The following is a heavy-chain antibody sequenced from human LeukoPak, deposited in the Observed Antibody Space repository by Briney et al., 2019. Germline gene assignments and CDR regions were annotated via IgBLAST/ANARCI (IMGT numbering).Heavy chain of an antibody. J-gene: IGHJ4*02. CDR2: IKQSGST. Sequence: SETLSLTCAVYGGSFRGYYGSWSRQPPGEGGEWLGEIKQSGSTNYNPSLKSRVTISVDTSKNQSSLNLSSVTAAATAVYYCARGAYSSSWYQDYWGQGTLVTVSS. CDR3: ARGAYSSSWYQDY. D-gene: IGHD6-13*01. V-gene: IGHV4-34*01. CDR1: GGSFRGYY.